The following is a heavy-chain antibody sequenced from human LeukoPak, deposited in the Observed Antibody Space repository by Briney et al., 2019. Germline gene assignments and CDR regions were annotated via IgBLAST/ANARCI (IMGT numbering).Heavy chain of an antibody. CDR2: INWNGGST. CDR3: ARTKGQQLVLYYFDY. V-gene: IGHV3-20*04. CDR1: GFTFDDYG. J-gene: IGHJ4*02. D-gene: IGHD6-13*01. Sequence: PGGSLRPSCAASGFTFDDYGMSWVRQAPGKGLEWVSGINWNGGSTGYADSVKGRFTISRDNAKNSLYLQMNSLRAEDTALYYCARTKGQQLVLYYFDYWGQGTLVTVSS.